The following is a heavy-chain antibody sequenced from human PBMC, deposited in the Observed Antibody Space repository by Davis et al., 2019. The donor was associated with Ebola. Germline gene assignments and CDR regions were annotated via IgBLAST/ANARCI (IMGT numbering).Heavy chain of an antibody. Sequence: AASVKVSCKASGYTFTSYGISWVRQAPGQGLEWMGWISAYNGNTNYAQKLQGRVTMTTDTSTSTAYMELRSLRSDDTAVYYCARELLWFGESRPPDYWGQGTLVTASS. CDR2: ISAYNGNT. V-gene: IGHV1-18*04. CDR1: GYTFTSYG. D-gene: IGHD3-10*01. J-gene: IGHJ4*02. CDR3: ARELLWFGESRPPDY.